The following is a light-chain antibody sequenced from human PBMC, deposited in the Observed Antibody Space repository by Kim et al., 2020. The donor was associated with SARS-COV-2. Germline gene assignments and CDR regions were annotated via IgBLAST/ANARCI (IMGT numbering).Light chain of an antibody. V-gene: IGKV1-17*01. Sequence: DIQMTQSPSSLSASVGDRITITCRASQGIGNDLGWYQHKPGKAPKRLFHAALNLQSVIPSRFSGSGSGTEFTLTISSLQPADFATYYCLQYNSYPQTFGQGTKVDIK. CDR3: LQYNSYPQT. CDR2: AAL. CDR1: QGIGND. J-gene: IGKJ1*01.